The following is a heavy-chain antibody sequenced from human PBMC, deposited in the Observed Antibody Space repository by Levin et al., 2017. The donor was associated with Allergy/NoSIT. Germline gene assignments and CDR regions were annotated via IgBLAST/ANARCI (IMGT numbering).Heavy chain of an antibody. D-gene: IGHD6-19*01. CDR3: ARDRGAVAPGYFDY. J-gene: IGHJ4*02. V-gene: IGHV3-11*01. Sequence: GESLKISCAASGFRISDLYMSWIRQAPGKGLEWVSYTSSSGTTMSYADSVRGRFTISRDNARNSLYLQMNSLRAEDTAMYYCARDRGAVAPGYFDYWGQGILVTVSS. CDR1: GFRISDLY. CDR2: TSSSGTTM.